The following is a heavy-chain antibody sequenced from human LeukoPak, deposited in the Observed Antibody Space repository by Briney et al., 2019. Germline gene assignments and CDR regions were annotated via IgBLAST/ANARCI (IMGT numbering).Heavy chain of an antibody. CDR3: ARCSSVAAGYYFDY. Sequence: SETLSLTCTVSGGSISSSSYYWGWIRQPPGKGLEWIGSIYYSGSTYYNPSLKSRVTISVDTSKNQFSLKLSSVTAADTAVYYCARCSSVAAGYYFDYWGQGTLVSVSS. D-gene: IGHD4-23*01. CDR2: IYYSGST. CDR1: GGSISSSSYY. J-gene: IGHJ4*02. V-gene: IGHV4-39*01.